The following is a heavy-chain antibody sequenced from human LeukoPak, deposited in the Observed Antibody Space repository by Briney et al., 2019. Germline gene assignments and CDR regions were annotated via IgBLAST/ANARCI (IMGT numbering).Heavy chain of an antibody. V-gene: IGHV4-39*07. Sequence: SETLSLTCTVSGGSISSSSYYWGWIRQPPGKGLEWIGSIYYSGSTYYNPSLKSRVTISVDTSKNQFSLKLSSVTAADTAVYYCARGCSSYYDSSGYYYWGQGTLVTVSS. D-gene: IGHD3-22*01. J-gene: IGHJ4*02. CDR1: GGSISSSSYY. CDR2: IYYSGST. CDR3: ARGCSSYYDSSGYYY.